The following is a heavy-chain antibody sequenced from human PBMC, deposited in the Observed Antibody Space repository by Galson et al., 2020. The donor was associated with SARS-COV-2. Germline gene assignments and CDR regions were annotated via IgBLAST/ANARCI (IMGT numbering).Heavy chain of an antibody. Sequence: SETLSLTCTVSGGSISPYYWSWIRQPPGKGLEWIGYIYYSGSTNYNPSLKSRVTISVDTSKNQFSLNLHSVTAADTAVYYCARADILTGYFDAFDSWGQRTMVTVSS. D-gene: IGHD3-9*01. V-gene: IGHV4-59*01. CDR3: ARADILTGYFDAFDS. CDR1: GGSISPYY. J-gene: IGHJ3*02. CDR2: IYYSGST.